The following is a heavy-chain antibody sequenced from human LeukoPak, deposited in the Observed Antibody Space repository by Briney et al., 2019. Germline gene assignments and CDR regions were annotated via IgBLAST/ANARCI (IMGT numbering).Heavy chain of an antibody. CDR1: GYTFTSYG. Sequence: ASVKVSCKASGYTFTSYGISWVRQAPGQGLEWMGWISAYNGNTNYAQKLQGRVTMTTDTSTSTAYMELRSLRSDDTAVYYCARYSIGNWNYAPDLYYYGMDVWGQGTTVTVSS. CDR3: ARYSIGNWNYAPDLYYYGMDV. D-gene: IGHD1-7*01. CDR2: ISAYNGNT. V-gene: IGHV1-18*01. J-gene: IGHJ6*02.